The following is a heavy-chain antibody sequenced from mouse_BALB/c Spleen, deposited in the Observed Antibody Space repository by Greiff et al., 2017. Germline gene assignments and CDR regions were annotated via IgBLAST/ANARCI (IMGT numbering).Heavy chain of an antibody. V-gene: IGHV1-14*01. D-gene: IGHD1-1*01. Sequence: EVQLQQSGPELVKPGASVKMSCKASGYTFTSYVMHWVKQKPGQGLEWIGYINPYNDGTKYNEKFKGKATLTSDKSSSTAYMELSSLTSEDSAVYYCASGSSHWYFDVWGAGTTVTVSS. CDR2: INPYNDGT. J-gene: IGHJ1*01. CDR3: ASGSSHWYFDV. CDR1: GYTFTSYV.